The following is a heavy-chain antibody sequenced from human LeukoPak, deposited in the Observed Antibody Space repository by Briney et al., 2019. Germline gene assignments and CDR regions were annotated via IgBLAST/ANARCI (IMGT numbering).Heavy chain of an antibody. J-gene: IGHJ4*02. V-gene: IGHV4-61*01. CDR1: GGAVSSDSYY. D-gene: IGHD1-26*01. CDR3: AREVGGATRIDY. CDR2: VYYSGST. Sequence: SETLSLTCTVSGGAVSSDSYYWSWIRQPPGKGLEWIGYVYYSGSTNYNPSLKSRVTISVDTSKNQFSLKLSSVTAADTAVYYCAREVGGATRIDYWGQGTLVTVSS.